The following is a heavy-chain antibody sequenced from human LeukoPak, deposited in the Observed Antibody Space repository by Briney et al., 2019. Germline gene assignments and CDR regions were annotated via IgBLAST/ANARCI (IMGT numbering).Heavy chain of an antibody. D-gene: IGHD5-18*01. V-gene: IGHV3-30*18. J-gene: IGHJ4*02. CDR2: ISYDGSNK. CDR1: GFTFSSYG. CDR3: AKGQWIQLWSVFDY. Sequence: GGSLRLSCAASGFTFSSYGMHWVRQSPGRGLEWVAVISYDGSNKYYADSVKGRFTISRDNSKNTLYLQMNSLRAEDTAVCYCAKGQWIQLWSVFDYWGQGTLVTVSS.